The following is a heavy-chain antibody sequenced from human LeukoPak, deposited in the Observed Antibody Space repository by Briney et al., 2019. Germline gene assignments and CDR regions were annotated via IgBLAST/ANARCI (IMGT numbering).Heavy chain of an antibody. D-gene: IGHD3-9*01. V-gene: IGHV1-18*01. Sequence: ASVKVSCKASGYTFTSYGISWVRQAPGQGLEWMGWISAYNDNTNYAQKLQGRVTMTTDTSTSAAYMELRSLRSDDTAVYYCARVHYDILTGYSYFDYWGQGTLVTVSS. CDR2: ISAYNDNT. CDR1: GYTFTSYG. CDR3: ARVHYDILTGYSYFDY. J-gene: IGHJ4*02.